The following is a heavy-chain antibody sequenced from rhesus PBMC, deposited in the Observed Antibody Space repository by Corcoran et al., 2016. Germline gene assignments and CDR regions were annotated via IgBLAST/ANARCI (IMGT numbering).Heavy chain of an antibody. Sequence: QVQLQESGPGLVKPAETPSPTCAVSGGSISGGYDWSGIRQPHGTGQEWIGHIYGSSGSTNYNPSLKNRITNSQAASTTEFSLDLSFVTAADTAVYYCASGGRAGTQYYLDYWGQGVLVTVSS. CDR1: GGSISGGYD. CDR3: ASGGRAGTQYYLDY. V-gene: IGHV4-76*01. J-gene: IGHJ4*01. D-gene: IGHD1-1*01. CDR2: IYGSSGST.